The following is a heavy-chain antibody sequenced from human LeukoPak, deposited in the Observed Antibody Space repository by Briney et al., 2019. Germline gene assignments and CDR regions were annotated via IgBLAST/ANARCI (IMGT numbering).Heavy chain of an antibody. CDR3: ARVLHSYGLFANPEDAFDI. J-gene: IGHJ3*02. CDR1: GYTFTSYG. D-gene: IGHD5-18*01. Sequence: ASVKVSCKASGYTFTSYGISWVRQATGQGLEWMGWMNPNSGNTGYAQKFQGRVTMTRDTSISTAYMELSRLRSDDTAVYYCARVLHSYGLFANPEDAFDIWGQGTMVTVSS. V-gene: IGHV1-8*01. CDR2: MNPNSGNT.